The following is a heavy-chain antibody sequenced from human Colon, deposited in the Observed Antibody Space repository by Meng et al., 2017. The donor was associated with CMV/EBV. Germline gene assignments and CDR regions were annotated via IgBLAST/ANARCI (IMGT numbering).Heavy chain of an antibody. D-gene: IGHD1-26*01. V-gene: IGHV3-23*01. CDR3: ARERGGGFDP. J-gene: IGHJ5*02. CDR2: IDSSDRT. CDR1: GFTFSSFA. Sequence: GESLKISCAASGFTFSSFAMTWVRQAPGKGLEWVSTIDSSDRTYYADSVKGRFTISRDNSMNTLHLQMNSLRAEDTAVYYCARERGGGFDPWGQGTLVTVSS.